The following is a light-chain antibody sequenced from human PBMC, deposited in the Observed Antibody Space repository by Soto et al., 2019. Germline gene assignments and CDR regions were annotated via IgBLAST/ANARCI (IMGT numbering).Light chain of an antibody. CDR1: QAITNY. V-gene: IGKV1-33*01. J-gene: IGKJ2*01. CDR2: DVS. CDR3: QQHHNLPYT. Sequence: DIQMTQSPSSLSASVGDRVTITCQASQAITNYLNWFQQKPGRAPKLLIFDVSKLETGVPSRFSGSGSGTDFTFTISSLQPEDTATYYCQQHHNLPYTFGQGTKLEI.